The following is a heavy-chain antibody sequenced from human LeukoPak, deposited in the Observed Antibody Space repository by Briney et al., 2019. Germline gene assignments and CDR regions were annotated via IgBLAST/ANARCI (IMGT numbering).Heavy chain of an antibody. V-gene: IGHV3-15*01. CDR2: IKSQTEGGTT. Sequence: GRSLRLSCAASGFTLSPYGMHWVRQAPGKGLEWVGRIKSQTEGGTTDYAAPVKGRFTISRDDSKNTLYLQMDSLKSEDTALYYCTPWSGMDVWGQGTTVTVSS. J-gene: IGHJ6*02. CDR3: TPWSGMDV. CDR1: GFTLSPYG. D-gene: IGHD3-3*01.